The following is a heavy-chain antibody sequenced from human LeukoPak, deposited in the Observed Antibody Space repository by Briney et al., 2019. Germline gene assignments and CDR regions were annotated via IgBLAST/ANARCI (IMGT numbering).Heavy chain of an antibody. J-gene: IGHJ3*02. D-gene: IGHD3-3*01. V-gene: IGHV4-61*02. CDR1: GGSISSGSYY. CDR3: ARVYHYDFWSGYPSDAFDI. Sequence: PSQTLSLTCTVSGGSISSGSYYWSWIRQPAGKGLEWIGRIYTSGSTNYNPSLKSRVTISVVTSKNQFSLKLSSVTAADTAVYYCARVYHYDFWSGYPSDAFDIWGQGTMVTVSS. CDR2: IYTSGST.